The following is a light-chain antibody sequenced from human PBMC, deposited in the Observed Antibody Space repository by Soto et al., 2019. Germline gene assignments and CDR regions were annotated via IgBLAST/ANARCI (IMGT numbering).Light chain of an antibody. CDR1: QSISNY. J-gene: IGKJ4*01. Sequence: DIQMTQSPSSLSASVGDRVTITCRASQSISNYLNWYQWEQGKAPKLLIYGASSFQSGVPSRFSGSRAGTDVPLTLSSLQPEDFATYYCQQSYSMPLTFGGGTKVEIK. CDR2: GAS. V-gene: IGKV1-39*01. CDR3: QQSYSMPLT.